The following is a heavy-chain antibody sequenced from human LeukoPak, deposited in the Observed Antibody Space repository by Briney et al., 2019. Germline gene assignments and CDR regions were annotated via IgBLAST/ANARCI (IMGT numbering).Heavy chain of an antibody. V-gene: IGHV1-8*01. CDR1: GYTFTNFD. D-gene: IGHD6-19*01. CDR3: ARGPQWRGDSYYMDV. Sequence: ASVKVSCKGSGYTFTNFDINWVRQATGQGLEWMGWRNPNSGNTGSAQKLQGRVTMTMNTSISTAYIELSSLRSEDTAVYYCARGPQWRGDSYYMDVWGRGTTVTVSS. CDR2: RNPNSGNT. J-gene: IGHJ6*03.